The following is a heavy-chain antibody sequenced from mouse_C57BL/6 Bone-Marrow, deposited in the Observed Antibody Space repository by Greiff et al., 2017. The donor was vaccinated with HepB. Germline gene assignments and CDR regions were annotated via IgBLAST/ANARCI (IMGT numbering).Heavy chain of an antibody. CDR3: ARFSNWTYYAMDY. D-gene: IGHD2-5*01. J-gene: IGHJ4*01. Sequence: EVHLVESGPGLAKPSQTLSLTCSVTGYSITSDYWNWIRKFPGNKLEYMGYISYSGSTYYNTSLKSRISITRDTSKNQYYLQLNSVTTEDTATYYCARFSNWTYYAMDYWGQGTSVTVSS. V-gene: IGHV3-8*01. CDR2: ISYSGST. CDR1: GYSITSDY.